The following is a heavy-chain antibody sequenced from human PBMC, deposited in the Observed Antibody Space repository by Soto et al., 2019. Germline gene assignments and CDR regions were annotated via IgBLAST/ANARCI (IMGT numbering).Heavy chain of an antibody. V-gene: IGHV4-31*03. CDR2: IYYSGTT. CDR3: ARRMPTAGLFDY. Sequence: SETLSLTCTVSGGSINSGGYYWSWIRQHPGKGLEWVGYIYYSGTTYYNPSLQSRLTISRDTPKNQFSLKLTSATAADTALYYCARRMPTAGLFDYWGQGTLVTVSS. D-gene: IGHD6-13*01. J-gene: IGHJ4*02. CDR1: GGSINSGGYY.